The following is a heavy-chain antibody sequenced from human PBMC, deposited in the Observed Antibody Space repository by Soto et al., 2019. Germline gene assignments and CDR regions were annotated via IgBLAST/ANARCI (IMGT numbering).Heavy chain of an antibody. CDR3: ARDEGSGSFTYYFDY. CDR2: ISSSSSYI. J-gene: IGHJ4*02. CDR1: GFTFSSYS. D-gene: IGHD3-10*01. V-gene: IGHV3-21*01. Sequence: LRLSCAASGFTFSSYSMNWVRQAPGKGLEWVSSISSSSSYIYYAGSVKGRFTISRDNAKNSLYLQMNSLRAEDTAVYYCARDEGSGSFTYYFDYWGQGTLVTVSS.